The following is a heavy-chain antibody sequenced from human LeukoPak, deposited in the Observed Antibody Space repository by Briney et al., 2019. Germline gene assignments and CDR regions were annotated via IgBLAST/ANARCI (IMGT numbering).Heavy chain of an antibody. D-gene: IGHD3-3*01. CDR3: ARPYYDFWSGPYYYYYGMDV. CDR2: INPNSGGT. CDR1: GYTFTGYY. Sequence: ASVKISCKASGYTFTGYYMHWVRQAPGQGLEWMGRINPNSGGTNYAQKFQGRVTMTRDTSISTAYMELSRLRSDDTAVYYCARPYYDFWSGPYYYYYGMDVWGQGTTVTVSS. J-gene: IGHJ6*02. V-gene: IGHV1-2*06.